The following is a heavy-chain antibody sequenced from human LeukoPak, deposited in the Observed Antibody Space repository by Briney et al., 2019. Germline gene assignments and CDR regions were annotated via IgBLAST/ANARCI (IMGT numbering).Heavy chain of an antibody. J-gene: IGHJ4*02. CDR3: TRSGYRHPYHFES. CDR2: IYTGGGT. V-gene: IGHV3-53*01. D-gene: IGHD3-22*01. CDR1: GFSVRTNF. Sequence: GGSLRLSCAVSGFSVRTNFMSWVRQAPGKGLEWVSVIYTGGGTDHADSVKGRFTISRDNSKNTLSLQMNSLRDDDTAIYYCTRSGYRHPYHFESWGQGTLVIVSS.